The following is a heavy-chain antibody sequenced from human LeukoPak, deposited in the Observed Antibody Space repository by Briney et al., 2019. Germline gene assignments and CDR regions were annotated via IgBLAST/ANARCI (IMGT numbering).Heavy chain of an antibody. CDR1: GGSISSSSYY. CDR3: ARHSRSAYSGYENAFDI. CDR2: VYYSTNT. J-gene: IGHJ3*02. D-gene: IGHD5-12*01. Sequence: SETLTLTCTVSGGSISSSSYYWERIPQPPGKGLMRLGHVYYSTNTYYNPSLKSRVTISVDTSKNQFSLKLSSVTAADTAIYYCARHSRSAYSGYENAFDIWGQGTVVTVSS. V-gene: IGHV4-39*01.